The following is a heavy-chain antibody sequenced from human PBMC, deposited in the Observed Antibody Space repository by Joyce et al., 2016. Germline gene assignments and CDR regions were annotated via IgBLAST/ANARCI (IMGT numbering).Heavy chain of an antibody. CDR1: GFTFSSHG. D-gene: IGHD5-18*01. J-gene: IGHJ4*02. Sequence: QVQLVESEGGVVQPGRSLRLSCVASGFTFSSHGMQWLRQAPGKGLEWVADIWYDGINTNYADSVKGRFTVSRDNSKDTLYLQMDRLSVEDTGFYYCARRVLFDYTYGLDYWGQGTLVIVSS. CDR3: ARRVLFDYTYGLDY. V-gene: IGHV3-33*01. CDR2: IWYDGINT.